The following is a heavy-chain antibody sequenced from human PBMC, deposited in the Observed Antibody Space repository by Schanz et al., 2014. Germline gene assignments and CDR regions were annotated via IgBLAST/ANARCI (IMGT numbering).Heavy chain of an antibody. CDR2: IRYDGINK. CDR1: GFTFSTTG. V-gene: IGHV3-30*02. CDR3: AKECRFSL. Sequence: VQLVESGGGLVKPGGSLRLSCAASGFTFSTTGMHWVRQAPGKGLVWVTYIRYDGINKYYADSVKGRFTVSRDNAKSPLFLQMDSLSHEAAAIYCCAKECRFSLWGQGALVTVSS. J-gene: IGHJ4*02.